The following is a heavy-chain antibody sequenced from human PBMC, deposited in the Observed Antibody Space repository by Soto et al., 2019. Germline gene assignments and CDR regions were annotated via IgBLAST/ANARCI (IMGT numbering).Heavy chain of an antibody. CDR2: IIPIFGTA. D-gene: IGHD2-15*01. V-gene: IGHV1-69*13. Sequence: SAEASFKASGGTFISYAISWVRQAPGQGLEWMGGIIPIFGTANYAQKFQGRVTITADESTSTAYMELSSLRSEDTAVYYCASCSGGSCYPSNWFDPWGQGTLVSVSS. CDR3: ASCSGGSCYPSNWFDP. CDR1: GGTFISYA. J-gene: IGHJ5*02.